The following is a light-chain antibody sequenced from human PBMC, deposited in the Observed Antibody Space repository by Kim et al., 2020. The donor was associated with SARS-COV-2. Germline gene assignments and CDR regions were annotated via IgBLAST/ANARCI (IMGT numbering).Light chain of an antibody. CDR2: GIY. J-gene: IGKJ2*01. CDR1: QTVGSTS. Sequence: EIVLTQSPATLSLSPGERATLSCRASQTVGSTSLAWYQQKPGQAPRLLIYGIYKRATGIPGRFSGSGSETGFTLTISGLEPEDFALYYCQHYAGSPPMYTFGQGTKLEI. V-gene: IGKV3-20*01. CDR3: QHYAGSPPMYT.